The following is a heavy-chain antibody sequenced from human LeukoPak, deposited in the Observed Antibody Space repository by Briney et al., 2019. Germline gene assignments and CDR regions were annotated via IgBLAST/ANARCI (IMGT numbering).Heavy chain of an antibody. CDR1: GDTLSELS. V-gene: IGHV1-24*01. J-gene: IGHJ4*02. Sequence: ASVKVSCQVYGDTLSELSMHWVRQAPGKGLEWKGGFDPEEGATIYAQRFQGRVTMSEDTITHTAYMHLSSLRSEDTAVYYCAIDGRQEYSGSFSYWGQGTLVTVSS. CDR2: FDPEEGAT. D-gene: IGHD1-26*01. CDR3: AIDGRQEYSGSFSY.